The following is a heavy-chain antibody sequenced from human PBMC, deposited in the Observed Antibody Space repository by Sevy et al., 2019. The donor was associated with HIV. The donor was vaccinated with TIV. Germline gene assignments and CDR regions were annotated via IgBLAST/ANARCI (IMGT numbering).Heavy chain of an antibody. CDR2: IIPIFGTA. V-gene: IGHV1-69*13. CDR3: AGGSSSWQRYDY. Sequence: ASVKVSCKASGGTFSSYAISWVRQAPGQGLEWMGGIIPIFGTANYAQKFQGRVTITADESTSTAYMELSSLRSEDTAVYYCAGGSSSWQRYDYWGQGTLVTVSS. D-gene: IGHD6-13*01. CDR1: GGTFSSYA. J-gene: IGHJ4*02.